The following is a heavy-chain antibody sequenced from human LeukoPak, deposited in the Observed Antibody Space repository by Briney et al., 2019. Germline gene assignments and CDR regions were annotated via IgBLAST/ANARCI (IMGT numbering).Heavy chain of an antibody. CDR3: AKPHTPYCSGATCYLFDF. J-gene: IGHJ4*02. CDR2: INNNGGST. D-gene: IGHD2-15*01. CDR1: GFTFSSYA. V-gene: IGHV3-23*05. Sequence: PGGSLRLSCAASGFTFSSYAMSWVRQAPGKGPEWVSHINNNGGSTSYADSVKGRFTISRDNSKNTLYVQLNSLRAEDTAVYYCAKPHTPYCSGATCYLFDFWGQGTLVTVSS.